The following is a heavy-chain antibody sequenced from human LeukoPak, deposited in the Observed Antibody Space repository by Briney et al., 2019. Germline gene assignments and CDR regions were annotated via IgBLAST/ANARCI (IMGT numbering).Heavy chain of an antibody. CDR1: GGSISSGGYS. CDR3: ARGGSTYYYDSSGYPGSAFDI. V-gene: IGHV4-30-2*01. Sequence: KTSETLSLTCAVSGGSISSGGYSWSWLRQPPGKGLEWIGYIYHSGSTYYNPSLKSRVTISVDRSKNQFSLKLSSVTAADTAVYYCARGGSTYYYDSSGYPGSAFDIWGQGTMVTVSS. D-gene: IGHD3-22*01. J-gene: IGHJ3*02. CDR2: IYHSGST.